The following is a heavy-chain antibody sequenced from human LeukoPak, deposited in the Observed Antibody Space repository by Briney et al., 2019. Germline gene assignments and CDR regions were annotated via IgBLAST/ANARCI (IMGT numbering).Heavy chain of an antibody. CDR3: AREVGPADYYDSSGYYNWFDP. CDR1: GGSISSGDYY. D-gene: IGHD3-22*01. CDR2: IYYSGST. V-gene: IGHV4-30-4*01. Sequence: SETLSLTCTVSGGSISSGDYYWSWIRQPPGKGLEWIGYIYYSGSTYYNPSLKSRVTISVDTSKNQFSLKLSSVTAADTAVYYCAREVGPADYYDSSGYYNWFDPWGQGTLVTASS. J-gene: IGHJ5*02.